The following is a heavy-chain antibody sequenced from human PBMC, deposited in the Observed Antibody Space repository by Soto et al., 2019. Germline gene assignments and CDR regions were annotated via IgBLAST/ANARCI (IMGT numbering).Heavy chain of an antibody. J-gene: IGHJ4*02. CDR3: ARIAYCTKGVCFKPFDY. Sequence: GESLKISCKGSEYSFTSYWIGWVRQMPGEGLEWMGIISPGDSDTRYSPSFRGQVTISADKSISTAYLQWSSLKASDTAMYYCARIAYCTKGVCFKPFDYWGQGTLVTVSS. D-gene: IGHD2-8*01. CDR2: ISPGDSDT. V-gene: IGHV5-51*01. CDR1: EYSFTSYW.